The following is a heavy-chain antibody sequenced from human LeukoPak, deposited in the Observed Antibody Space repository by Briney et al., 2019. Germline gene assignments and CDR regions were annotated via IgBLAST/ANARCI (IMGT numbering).Heavy chain of an antibody. J-gene: IGHJ5*02. CDR1: VFTFRAYA. CDR3: ARGELWFGELFFGLQFDP. CDR2: VSSGGNIT. D-gene: IGHD3-10*01. V-gene: IGHV3-23*01. Sequence: GGSLRLSCEASVFTFRAYAMNWVRQAPGKGLEWVSAVSSGGNITNYADSVKGRFTISRDNSKNTLYLQMNSLRAEDTAVYYCARGELWFGELFFGLQFDPWGQGTLVTVSS.